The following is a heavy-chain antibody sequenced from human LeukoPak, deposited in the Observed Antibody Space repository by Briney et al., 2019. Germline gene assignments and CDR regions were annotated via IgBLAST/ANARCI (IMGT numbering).Heavy chain of an antibody. D-gene: IGHD5-12*01. CDR1: GGSFSGYY. CDR2: INHSGST. V-gene: IGHV4-34*01. J-gene: IGHJ4*02. CDR3: ARGIVATND. Sequence: SETLSLTCAVYGGSFSGYYWSWIRQPPGKGLEWIGEINHSGSTNYNPSLKSRVTISVDTSKNQFSLKLSSVTAADTAVYYCARGIVATNDWGQGTLVTVSS.